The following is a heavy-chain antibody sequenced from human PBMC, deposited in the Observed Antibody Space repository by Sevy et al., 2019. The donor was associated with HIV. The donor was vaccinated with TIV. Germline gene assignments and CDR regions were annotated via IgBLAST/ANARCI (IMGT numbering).Heavy chain of an antibody. CDR1: GFSFSSYW. CDR2: IYQDGSEK. D-gene: IGHD4-17*01. J-gene: IGHJ6*02. V-gene: IGHV3-7*01. Sequence: GGSLRLSCEVSGFSFSSYWMTWVRQAPGRGLEWVANIYQDGSEKYYVDSVKGRFTISRDNAKNSLYLQMNRLRAEDTAVYYCAREGSYGDYRFSYYYGLDVWGQGTTVTVSS. CDR3: AREGSYGDYRFSYYYGLDV.